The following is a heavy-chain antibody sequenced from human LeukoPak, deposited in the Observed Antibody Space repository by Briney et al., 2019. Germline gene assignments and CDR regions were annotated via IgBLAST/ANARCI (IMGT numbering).Heavy chain of an antibody. CDR3: AITYYYDSSGYRPDS. CDR2: IYPDDSDT. J-gene: IGHJ4*02. V-gene: IGHV5-51*01. CDR1: GYTFSTYW. Sequence: GESLKISCKGAGYTFSTYWIVWVRPIPGKGLEWIRIIYPDDSDTRYSPSFQGQVTISADKIISTPYLQWSSLKASDTAMYYCAITYYYDSSGYRPDSWGQGTLVTVSS. D-gene: IGHD3-22*01.